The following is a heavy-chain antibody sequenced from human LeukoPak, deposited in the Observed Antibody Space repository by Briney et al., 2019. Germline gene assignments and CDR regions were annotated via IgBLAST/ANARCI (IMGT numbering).Heavy chain of an antibody. CDR2: IYYIGST. D-gene: IGHD3-16*01. Sequence: SETLSLTCTVSGGSISSYYWSWIRQPPGKGLEWIGYIYYIGSTNYNPSLKSRVTMSVDTSKNHFSLTLSSVTAADTAVYYCARHGGTFDPWGQGTLVTVSS. J-gene: IGHJ5*02. CDR3: ARHGGTFDP. V-gene: IGHV4-59*08. CDR1: GGSISSYY.